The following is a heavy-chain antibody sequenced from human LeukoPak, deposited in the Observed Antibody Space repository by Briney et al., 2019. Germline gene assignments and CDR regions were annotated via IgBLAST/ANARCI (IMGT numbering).Heavy chain of an antibody. D-gene: IGHD6-19*01. CDR3: ARETDSSGWWFPYYFDY. V-gene: IGHV3-30-3*01. J-gene: IGHJ4*02. CDR2: ISYDGSNK. Sequence: GGSLRLSCAASGFTFSSYAMHWVRQAPGKGLEWVAVISYDGSNKYYADSVKGRFTISRDNSKNTLYLQMNSLRAEDTAVYYCARETDSSGWWFPYYFDYWGQGTLVTVSS. CDR1: GFTFSSYA.